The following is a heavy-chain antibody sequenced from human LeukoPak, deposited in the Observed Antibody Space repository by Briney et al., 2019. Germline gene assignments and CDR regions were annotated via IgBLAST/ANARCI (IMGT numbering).Heavy chain of an antibody. Sequence: SVNVSCKASGGTFSSYAISWVRQAPGQGLEWMGGVIPIFGTANYAQKFQGRVTITADESTSTAYMELSSLRSEDTAVYYCASARGYSYGQLDYWGQGTLVTVSS. D-gene: IGHD5-18*01. V-gene: IGHV1-69*13. J-gene: IGHJ4*02. CDR3: ASARGYSYGQLDY. CDR1: GGTFSSYA. CDR2: VIPIFGTA.